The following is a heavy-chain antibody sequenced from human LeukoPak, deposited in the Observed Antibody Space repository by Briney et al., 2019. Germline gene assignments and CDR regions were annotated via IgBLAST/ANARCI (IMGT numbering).Heavy chain of an antibody. Sequence: GGSLRLCCAASGFTFSPYPMDRFRQAPGKGLEWVSSISSSSSYIYYADSVKGRFTIPRDDAKNSLYLQMNSLRAEDTALYYCARGGGRRGWAFHMGGQGTMVTVSS. CDR2: ISSSSSYI. J-gene: IGHJ3*02. CDR1: GFTFSPYP. CDR3: ARGGGRRGWAFHM. V-gene: IGHV3-21*01. D-gene: IGHD1-26*01.